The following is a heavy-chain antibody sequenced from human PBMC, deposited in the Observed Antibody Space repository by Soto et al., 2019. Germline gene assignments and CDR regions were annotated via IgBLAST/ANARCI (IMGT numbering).Heavy chain of an antibody. CDR3: ARDLVGATTGDY. V-gene: IGHV3-53*01. D-gene: IGHD1-26*01. Sequence: GGSLRLSCAASGFTVSSNYMSWVRQAPGKGPEWVSVIYSGGSTYYADSVKGRFTISRDNSKNTLYLQMNSLRAEDTAVYYCARDLVGATTGDYWGQGTLVTVSS. CDR2: IYSGGST. CDR1: GFTVSSNY. J-gene: IGHJ4*02.